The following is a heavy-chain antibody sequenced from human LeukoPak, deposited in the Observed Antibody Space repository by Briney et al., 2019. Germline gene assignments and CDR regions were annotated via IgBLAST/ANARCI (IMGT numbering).Heavy chain of an antibody. CDR2: VRSNGGST. D-gene: IGHD3-3*01. Sequence: GGSLRLSCSASGFTFSSYAMHWVRQAPGKGLEYVSGVRSNGGSTYYADSVKGRFTISRDNSKNMLYLQMSSLRAEDTAVYYCEKDWSNYIDYWGQGTLVTVSS. V-gene: IGHV3-64D*09. J-gene: IGHJ4*02. CDR3: EKDWSNYIDY. CDR1: GFTFSSYA.